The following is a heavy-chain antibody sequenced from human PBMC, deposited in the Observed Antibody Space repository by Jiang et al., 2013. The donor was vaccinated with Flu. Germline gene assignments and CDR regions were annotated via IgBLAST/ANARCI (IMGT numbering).Heavy chain of an antibody. Sequence: GPGLVKPSQTLSLTCTVSGGSISSGGYYWSWIRQHPGKGLEWIGYIYYSGSTYYNPSLKSRVTISVDTSKNQFSLKLSSVTAADTAVYYCAREPYSSGWLYYFDYWGQGTLVTVSS. J-gene: IGHJ4*02. CDR2: IYYSGST. V-gene: IGHV4-31*03. CDR3: AREPYSSGWLYYFDY. D-gene: IGHD6-19*01. CDR1: GGSISSGGYY.